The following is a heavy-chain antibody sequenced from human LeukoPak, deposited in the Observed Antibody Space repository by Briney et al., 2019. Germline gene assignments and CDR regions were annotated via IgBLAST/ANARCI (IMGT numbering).Heavy chain of an antibody. V-gene: IGHV3-30*18. CDR1: GFTFSSYG. CDR3: AKGVWLGEIDY. Sequence: GGSLRLPCAASGFTFSSYGMHWVRQAPGKGLEWVAVISYDGSNKYYADSVKGRFTISRDNSKNTLYLQMNSLRAEDTAVYYCAKGVWLGEIDYWGQGTLVTVSS. J-gene: IGHJ4*02. CDR2: ISYDGSNK. D-gene: IGHD3-10*01.